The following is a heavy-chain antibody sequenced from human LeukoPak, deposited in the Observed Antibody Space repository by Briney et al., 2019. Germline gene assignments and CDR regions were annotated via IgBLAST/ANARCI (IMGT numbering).Heavy chain of an antibody. V-gene: IGHV3-23*01. CDR1: GFTFSSYA. J-gene: IGHJ4*02. D-gene: IGHD6-19*01. CDR2: ISGSGGST. CDR3: AKGYSSGWSKFDY. Sequence: PGGSLRLSCAASGFTFSSYAMSWVRQAPGKGLEWVSAISGSGGSTYYADSVKGRFTISRDNSKSTLYLQMNSLRAEDTAVYYCAKGYSSGWSKFDYWGQGTLVTVSS.